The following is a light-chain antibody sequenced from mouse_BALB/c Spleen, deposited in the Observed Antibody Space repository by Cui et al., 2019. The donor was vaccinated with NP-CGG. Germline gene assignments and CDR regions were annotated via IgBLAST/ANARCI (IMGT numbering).Light chain of an antibody. CDR1: TGAVTTSNY. J-gene: IGLJ1*01. CDR2: GTN. CDR3: ALWYSNHWV. Sequence: QAGVTQESALNTSPGQTVTLTCRSSTGAVTTSNYANWVQEKPDHLFTGLIGGTNNRVPGVPARFSGSLIGDKAAFTITGAQTEDEAIYFCALWYSNHWVFGGGTKLTVL. V-gene: IGLV1*01.